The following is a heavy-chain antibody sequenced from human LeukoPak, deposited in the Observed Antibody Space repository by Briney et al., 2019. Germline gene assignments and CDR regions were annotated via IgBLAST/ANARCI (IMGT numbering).Heavy chain of an antibody. CDR3: ARDPRMENWFDP. V-gene: IGHV3-21*01. CDR1: GFTFSSYA. D-gene: IGHD1-1*01. J-gene: IGHJ5*02. Sequence: PGGSLRLSCAASGFTFSSYAMSWVRQAPGKGLEWVSSISSSSSYIYYADSVKGRFTISRDNAKNSLYLQMNSLRAEDTAVYYCARDPRMENWFDPWGQGTLVTVSS. CDR2: ISSSSSYI.